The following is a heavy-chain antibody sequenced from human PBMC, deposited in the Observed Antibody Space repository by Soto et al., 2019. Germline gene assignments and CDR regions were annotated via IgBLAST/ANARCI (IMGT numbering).Heavy chain of an antibody. V-gene: IGHV1-69*13. J-gene: IGHJ6*02. CDR2: IIPIFGTA. CDR3: ARGTTIFGVVISASNYGMDV. CDR1: GGTFSSYA. D-gene: IGHD3-3*01. Sequence: SVKVSCKASGGTFSSYAISWVRQAPGQGLEWMGGIIPIFGTANYAQKFQGRVTITADESTSTAYMELSSLRSEDTAVYHCARGTTIFGVVISASNYGMDVWGQGTTVTVSS.